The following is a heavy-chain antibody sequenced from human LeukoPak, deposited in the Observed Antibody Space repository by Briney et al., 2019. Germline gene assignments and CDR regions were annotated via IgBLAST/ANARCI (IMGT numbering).Heavy chain of an antibody. Sequence: GGSLRLSCAASGFTFSSYAMSWVRQTPGKGLEWVSSFSGSGTSTYYADSVKGRFTISRDNSKNMLYLQMNSLRAEDTAVYYCAKGLSTTIVTPLGCWGQGTLVTVSS. V-gene: IGHV3-23*01. D-gene: IGHD5-18*01. J-gene: IGHJ4*02. CDR3: AKGLSTTIVTPLGC. CDR2: FSGSGTST. CDR1: GFTFSSYA.